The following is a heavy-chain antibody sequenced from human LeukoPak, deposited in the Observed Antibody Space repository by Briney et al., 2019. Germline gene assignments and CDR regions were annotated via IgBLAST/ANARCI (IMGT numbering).Heavy chain of an antibody. Sequence: ASVKVSCKASGYTFTSYGISWVRQAPGQGLEWMGWISAYNGNTNYAQKLQGRVTVTTDTSTSTAYMELRSLRSDDTAVYYCAREPYCSSTSCSKYYFDYWGQGTLVTVSS. CDR1: GYTFTSYG. CDR3: AREPYCSSTSCSKYYFDY. D-gene: IGHD2-2*01. V-gene: IGHV1-18*01. J-gene: IGHJ4*02. CDR2: ISAYNGNT.